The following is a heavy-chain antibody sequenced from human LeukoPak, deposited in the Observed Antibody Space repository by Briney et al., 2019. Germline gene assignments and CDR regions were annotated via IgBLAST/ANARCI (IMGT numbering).Heavy chain of an antibody. Sequence: GGSLRLSCAASGFTFSSYWMHWVRQAPGKGLVWVSGIKSDGSSASYADSVKGRFTVSRDNAKNTLYLQMNSLRAEDTAVYYCAREGRFLDRSPVDYWGQGSLVTVSS. J-gene: IGHJ4*02. V-gene: IGHV3-74*01. D-gene: IGHD3/OR15-3a*01. CDR3: AREGRFLDRSPVDY. CDR1: GFTFSSYW. CDR2: IKSDGSSA.